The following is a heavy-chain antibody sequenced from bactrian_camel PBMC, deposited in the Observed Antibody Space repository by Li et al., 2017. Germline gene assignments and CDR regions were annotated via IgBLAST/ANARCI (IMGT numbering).Heavy chain of an antibody. CDR1: GFTFSNYG. CDR3: TREDPGAGRAD. Sequence: HVQLVESGGGLVQPGGSLRLSCAASGFTFSNYGMGWVRQAPGKGLEWLSVIWSVLSVTHYADSVKGRFTISRDNAKNTGYLQLNSLKTEDTAMYYCTREDPGAGRADWGQGTQVTVS. V-gene: IGHV3S6*01. D-gene: IGHD6*01. CDR2: IWSVLSVT. J-gene: IGHJ4*01.